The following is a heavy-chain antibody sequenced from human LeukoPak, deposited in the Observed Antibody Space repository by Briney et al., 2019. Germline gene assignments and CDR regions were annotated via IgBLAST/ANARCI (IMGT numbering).Heavy chain of an antibody. Sequence: GGSLRLSCAASGFTFRSYAMNWVRQAPGKGLEWVSYISSSGSTIYYADSVKGRFTISRDNAKNSLYLQMNSLRAEDTAVYYCARTYSSSPTFDYWGQGTLVTVSS. V-gene: IGHV3-48*03. CDR3: ARTYSSSPTFDY. J-gene: IGHJ4*02. D-gene: IGHD6-13*01. CDR2: ISSSGSTI. CDR1: GFTFRSYA.